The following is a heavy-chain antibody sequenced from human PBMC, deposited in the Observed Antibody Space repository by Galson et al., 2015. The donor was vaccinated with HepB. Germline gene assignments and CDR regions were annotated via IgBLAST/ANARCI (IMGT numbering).Heavy chain of an antibody. CDR2: IIPIFGTA. CDR1: GGTFSSYA. CDR3: ARGRGLGYCSSTSCSMAELGY. Sequence: SVKVSCKASGGTFSSYAISWVRQAPGQGLEWMGGIIPIFGTANYAQKFQGRVTITADESTSTAYMELSSRRSEDTAVYYCARGRGLGYCSSTSCSMAELGYWGQGTLVTVSS. V-gene: IGHV1-69*13. J-gene: IGHJ4*02. D-gene: IGHD2-2*01.